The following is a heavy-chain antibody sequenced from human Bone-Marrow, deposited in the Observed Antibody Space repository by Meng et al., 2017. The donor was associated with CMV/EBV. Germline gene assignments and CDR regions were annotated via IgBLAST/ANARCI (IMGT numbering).Heavy chain of an antibody. CDR1: GFTFNTYW. J-gene: IGHJ4*02. CDR3: ARDPRVKSYVVVPAASDY. CDR2: IKQDGSEK. Sequence: GGSLRLSCVAAGFTFNTYWMSWVRQAPGKGLEWVSNIKQDGSEKYYVGSVKGRFTITRDNAKNSLYVQMNSLRAEDTAVYYCARDPRVKSYVVVPAASDYWGQGTMVTVSS. D-gene: IGHD2-2*01. V-gene: IGHV3-7*01.